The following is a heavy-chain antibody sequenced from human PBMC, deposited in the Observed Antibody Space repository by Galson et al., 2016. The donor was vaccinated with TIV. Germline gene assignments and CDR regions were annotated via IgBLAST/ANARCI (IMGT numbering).Heavy chain of an antibody. D-gene: IGHD3-10*01. Sequence: ETLSLTCAVSGYSISSGYYWGWIRQSPRKGLEWIATISYSGSTYYNPSLESRAILSLDTSNNHFSLILGSATAADTAVSYCARVATYGSGSYQWNFESWGQGILVSVSS. CDR2: ISYSGST. CDR1: GYSISSGYY. CDR3: ARVATYGSGSYQWNFES. V-gene: IGHV4-38-2*01. J-gene: IGHJ4*02.